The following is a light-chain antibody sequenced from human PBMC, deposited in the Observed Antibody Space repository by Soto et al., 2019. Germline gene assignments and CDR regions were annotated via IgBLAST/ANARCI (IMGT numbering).Light chain of an antibody. CDR1: SSDVGFFNY. Sequence: QSVLTQPASVSGSPGQSITISCTGTSSDVGFFNYVSWYQQHPGKAPKLMIYEVTNRPSGVSIRFSGSKSGNTASLTISGLQHEEEADHYCCSYRSVNTVVFGRGTKVTV. J-gene: IGLJ2*01. CDR3: CSYRSVNTVV. CDR2: EVT. V-gene: IGLV2-14*01.